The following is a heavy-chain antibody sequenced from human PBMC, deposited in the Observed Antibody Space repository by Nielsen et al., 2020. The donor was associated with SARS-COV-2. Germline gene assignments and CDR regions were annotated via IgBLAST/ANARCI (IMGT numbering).Heavy chain of an antibody. D-gene: IGHD3-10*01. V-gene: IGHV3-23*01. CDR3: AKFLWFGELSDIYFDY. CDR1: GFTFSSYA. J-gene: IGHJ4*02. Sequence: GKSLKISCAASGFTFSSYAMNWVRQAPGKGLEWVSGITSSGANTYYADSVKGRFTISRDNSKNTLYLQMNSLRAEDTALYYCAKFLWFGELSDIYFDYWGQGTLVTVSS. CDR2: ITSSGANT.